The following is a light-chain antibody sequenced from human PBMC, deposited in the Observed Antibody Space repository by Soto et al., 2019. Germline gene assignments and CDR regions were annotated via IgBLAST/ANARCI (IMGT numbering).Light chain of an antibody. CDR1: SSDVGSYNF. CDR2: EGS. V-gene: IGLV2-23*01. J-gene: IGLJ3*02. Sequence: QSALTQPASVSDSPGQSITISCTGTSSDVGSYNFVSWYQQHPGKAPKLMIYEGSKRPSGVSYRFSGSKSGNTASLTISGLQAEDEADYYCCSYAGSNTWVFGGGTKVTVL. CDR3: CSYAGSNTWV.